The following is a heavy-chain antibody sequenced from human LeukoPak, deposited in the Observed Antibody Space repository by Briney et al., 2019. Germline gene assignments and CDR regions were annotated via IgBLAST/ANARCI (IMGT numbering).Heavy chain of an antibody. J-gene: IGHJ4*02. D-gene: IGHD3-16*01. V-gene: IGHV3-48*04. CDR1: GFTFSTYN. CDR3: ARDDYLGY. Sequence: GGSLRLSCAASGFTFSTYNMNWVRQAPGKGLEWLSYISSGSSTIYYADSVEGRFTISRDNAKNSVYLQMNSLRVEDTAVYYCARDDYLGYWGQGTLVTVSS. CDR2: ISSGSSTI.